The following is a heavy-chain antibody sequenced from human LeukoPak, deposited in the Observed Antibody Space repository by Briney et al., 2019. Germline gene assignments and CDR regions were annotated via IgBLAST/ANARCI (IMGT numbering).Heavy chain of an antibody. D-gene: IGHD1-26*01. Sequence: SETLSLACAVYGGSFSGYYWSWIRQPPGEGLEWIGEINHSGSTNYNPSLRSRVTISVDTSKNQFSLKLSSVPAADTAVYYCARDGGSPSYYYMAVSGKGTTVTVSS. CDR3: ARDGGSPSYYYMAV. CDR1: GGSFSGYY. V-gene: IGHV4-34*01. CDR2: INHSGST. J-gene: IGHJ6*03.